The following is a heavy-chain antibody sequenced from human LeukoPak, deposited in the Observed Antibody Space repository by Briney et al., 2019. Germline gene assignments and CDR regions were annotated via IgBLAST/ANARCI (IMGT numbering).Heavy chain of an antibody. D-gene: IGHD6-13*01. V-gene: IGHV3-66*01. Sequence: PGGSLRLSCAAPEFSVGSNYMTWVRQAPGKGLEWVSLIYSGGSTYYADSVKGRFTISRDNSKNTLYLQMNSLRAEDTAVYYCARDPGIPAAGTVGYFDYWGQGTLVTVSS. CDR3: ARDPGIPAAGTVGYFDY. CDR2: IYSGGST. CDR1: EFSVGSNY. J-gene: IGHJ4*02.